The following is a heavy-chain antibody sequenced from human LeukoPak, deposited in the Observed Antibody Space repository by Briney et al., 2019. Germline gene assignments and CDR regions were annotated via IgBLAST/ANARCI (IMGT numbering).Heavy chain of an antibody. CDR3: ARAGVPVALISDY. Sequence: ASVKVSCKASGGTFSSYAISWVRQAPGQGLEWMGRIIPILGIANYAQKFQGRVTMTRDTSTNAVDMELSNLRSDDTAVYYCARAGVPVALISDYWGQGTLVTVSS. CDR1: GGTFSSYA. J-gene: IGHJ4*02. CDR2: IIPILGIA. D-gene: IGHD3-10*01. V-gene: IGHV1-69*04.